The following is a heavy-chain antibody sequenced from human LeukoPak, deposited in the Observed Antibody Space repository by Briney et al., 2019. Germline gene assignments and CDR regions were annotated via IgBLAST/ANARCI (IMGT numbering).Heavy chain of an antibody. CDR2: IYSSGGT. Sequence: PGGSLRLSCAASGFTLSSKYMNWVRQAPGKGLELVSIIYSSGGTYYADSVKGRFTISRDNSRNTLYLQMNSLRPEDTAIYYCAIDLGYYYDATGDFWGQGTLVTVSS. V-gene: IGHV3-66*03. CDR3: AIDLGYYYDATGDF. CDR1: GFTLSSKY. J-gene: IGHJ4*02. D-gene: IGHD3-22*01.